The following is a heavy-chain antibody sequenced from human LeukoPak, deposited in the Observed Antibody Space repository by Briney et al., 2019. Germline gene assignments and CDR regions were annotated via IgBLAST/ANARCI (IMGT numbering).Heavy chain of an antibody. D-gene: IGHD2-2*01. CDR2: IYYSGST. Sequence: SETLSLTCTVSGGSISSYYWSWIRQPPGKGLEWIGYIYYSGSTNYNPSLKSRVTISVDTSKNQFSLKLSSVTAADTAVYYCARRVYCSSTSCSPTFDYWGQGTLVTVSS. CDR3: ARRVYCSSTSCSPTFDY. CDR1: GGSISSYY. J-gene: IGHJ4*02. V-gene: IGHV4-59*08.